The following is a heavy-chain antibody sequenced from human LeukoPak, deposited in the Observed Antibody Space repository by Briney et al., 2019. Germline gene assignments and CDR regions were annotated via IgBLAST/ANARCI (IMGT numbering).Heavy chain of an antibody. CDR1: GFTFSSYW. CDR2: IKQDGSEK. CDR3: ARDLRVIGTSWFDP. Sequence: GGSLRLPCAASGFTFSSYWMSWVRQAPGKGLEWVANIKQDGSEKYYVGSVKGRFTISRDNAKNSLYLQMNSLRAEDTAVYYCARDLRVIGTSWFDPWGQGTLVTVSS. V-gene: IGHV3-7*01. J-gene: IGHJ5*02. D-gene: IGHD1-7*01.